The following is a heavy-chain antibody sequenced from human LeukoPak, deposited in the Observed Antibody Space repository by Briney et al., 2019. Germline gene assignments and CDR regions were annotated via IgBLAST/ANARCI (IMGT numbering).Heavy chain of an antibody. V-gene: IGHV7-4-1*02. Sequence: ASVKVSCKASGYTFTSYAMNWVRQAPGQGLEWMGWINTNTGNPTYAQGFTGRFVFSLDTSVSTAYLQISSLKAEDTAVYYCAREDLIQPSYNWFDPWGQGTLVTVSS. J-gene: IGHJ5*02. D-gene: IGHD5-18*01. CDR2: INTNTGNP. CDR3: AREDLIQPSYNWFDP. CDR1: GYTFTSYA.